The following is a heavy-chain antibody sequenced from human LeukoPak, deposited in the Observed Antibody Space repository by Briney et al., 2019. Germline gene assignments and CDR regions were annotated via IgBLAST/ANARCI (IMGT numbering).Heavy chain of an antibody. V-gene: IGHV4-38-2*02. CDR1: GYSISSGYY. CDR2: IYHSGST. CDR3: ARVTYSSSSMSLDGFDT. J-gene: IGHJ3*02. D-gene: IGHD6-6*01. Sequence: SETLSLTCTVSGYSISSGYYWGWIRQPPGKGLEWIGSIYHSGSTYYNPSLKSRVTISVDTSKNQFSLKLSSVTAADTAVYYCARVTYSSSSMSLDGFDTWGQGTMVTVSS.